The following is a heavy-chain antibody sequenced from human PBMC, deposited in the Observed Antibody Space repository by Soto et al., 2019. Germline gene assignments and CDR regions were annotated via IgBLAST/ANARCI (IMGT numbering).Heavy chain of an antibody. D-gene: IGHD3-22*01. CDR2: MNPNSGNT. V-gene: IGHV1-8*01. CDR3: ARAHYYGSSGYCPNFDY. J-gene: IGHJ4*02. Sequence: QVQLVQSGAEVKKPGASVKVSCKASGYTFTSYDINWVRQATGPGLEWMGWMNPNSGNTGYAQKFQGRVTMTRNTSISTAYMELSSLRSEETPVYYCARAHYYGSSGYCPNFDYWGQGTLVTVSS. CDR1: GYTFTSYD.